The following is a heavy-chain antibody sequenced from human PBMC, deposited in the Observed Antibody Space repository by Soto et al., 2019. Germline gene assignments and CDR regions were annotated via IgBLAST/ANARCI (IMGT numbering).Heavy chain of an antibody. V-gene: IGHV3-21*01. D-gene: IGHD4-17*01. CDR3: ASSDYGAYVSFDS. CDR2: ISGSSSYI. CDR1: GVTFSRYS. Sequence: EVQLVEAGGGLVKPGGSLRLSCAASGVTFSRYSMNWVRQAPGTGLEWVSSISGSSSYIYYADSVKGRFTISRDTAKNSLYLQMNSLRDEDTAVYYCASSDYGAYVSFDSWGQGTLFTFSS. J-gene: IGHJ4*02.